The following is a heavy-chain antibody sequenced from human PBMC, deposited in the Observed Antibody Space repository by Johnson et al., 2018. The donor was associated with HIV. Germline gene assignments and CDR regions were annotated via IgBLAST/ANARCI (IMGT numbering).Heavy chain of an antibody. V-gene: IGHV3-30*03. J-gene: IGHJ3*02. CDR2: ISYDGSNK. CDR3: ARDTLAGAYGDWPDAFDI. D-gene: IGHD2-21*02. Sequence: VQLVESGGGLVQPGWSLRLSCAASGFTFSSYGMHWVRQAPGKVLEWVAVISYDGSNKYYADSVKGRFTISRDNSNNTLYLQMNSLRTEDTAVYYCARDTLAGAYGDWPDAFDIWGQGTLVTVSS. CDR1: GFTFSSYG.